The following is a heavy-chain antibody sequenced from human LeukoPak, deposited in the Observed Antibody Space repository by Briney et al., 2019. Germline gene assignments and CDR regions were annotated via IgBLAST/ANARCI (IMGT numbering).Heavy chain of an antibody. CDR2: ISGSGGST. V-gene: IGHV3-23*01. J-gene: IGHJ4*02. D-gene: IGHD3-10*01. Sequence: GGSLRLSCAASGFTFDDYAMHWVRQAPGKGLEWVSAISGSGGSTYYADSVKGRFTISRDNSKNTLYLQMNSLRAEDTAVYYCASEGYYYGSGSYYNYWVQGTLVTVSS. CDR3: ASEGYYYGSGSYYNY. CDR1: GFTFDDYA.